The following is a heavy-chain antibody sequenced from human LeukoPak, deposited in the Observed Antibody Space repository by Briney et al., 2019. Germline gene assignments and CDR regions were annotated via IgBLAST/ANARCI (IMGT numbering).Heavy chain of an antibody. CDR2: IIPIFGTA. J-gene: IGHJ4*02. D-gene: IGHD3-16*01. CDR1: GGTFSSYA. CDR3: ARGHYDYVWGSYPQSEIDY. V-gene: IGHV1-69*13. Sequence: AASVKVSCKASGGTFSSYAISWVRQAPGQGLEWMGGIIPIFGTANYAQKFQGRVTITADESTSTAYMELSSLRSEDTAVYYCARGHYDYVWGSYPQSEIDYWGQGTLVTVSS.